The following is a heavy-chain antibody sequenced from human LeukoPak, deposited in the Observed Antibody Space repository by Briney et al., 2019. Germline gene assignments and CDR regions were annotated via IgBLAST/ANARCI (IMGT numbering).Heavy chain of an antibody. Sequence: PGGSLRLSCVATGITFSRYGMHWVRQAPGKGLEWVAFIWYDGSKTYYGDSVKGRFTISRDNSKNTVYLQMGTLRADDTAVYYCAAPAGAANWLDPWGQGTLVTVSS. CDR1: GITFSRYG. CDR2: IWYDGSKT. D-gene: IGHD1-26*01. CDR3: AAPAGAANWLDP. J-gene: IGHJ5*02. V-gene: IGHV3-30*02.